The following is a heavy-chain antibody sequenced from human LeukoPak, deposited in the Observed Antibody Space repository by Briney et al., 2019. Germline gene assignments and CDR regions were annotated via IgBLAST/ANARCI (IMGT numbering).Heavy chain of an antibody. D-gene: IGHD2-8*02. V-gene: IGHV3-7*01. CDR2: IKQDGSEK. CDR1: GFTFGSYW. Sequence: GGSLRLSCAASGFTFGSYWMSWVRQAPGKGLEWVANIKQDGSEKYYVDSVKGRFTISRDNAKNSLYLQMSSLRAEDTAVYYCARVASGDYFDYWGQGTLVTVSS. J-gene: IGHJ4*02. CDR3: ARVASGDYFDY.